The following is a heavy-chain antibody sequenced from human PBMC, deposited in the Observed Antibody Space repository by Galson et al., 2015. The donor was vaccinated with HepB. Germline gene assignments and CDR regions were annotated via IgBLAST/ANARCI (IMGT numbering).Heavy chain of an antibody. V-gene: IGHV3-33*01. CDR1: GFTFSSYG. J-gene: IGHJ4*02. CDR2: IWYDGSNK. CDR3: ARGVDSSSWDDTTHFDY. Sequence: SLRLSCAASGFTFSSYGMHWVRQAPGKGLEWVAVIWYDGSNKYYADSVKGRFTISRDNSKNTLYLQMNSLRAEDTAVYYCARGVDSSSWDDTTHFDYWGQGTLVTVSS. D-gene: IGHD6-13*01.